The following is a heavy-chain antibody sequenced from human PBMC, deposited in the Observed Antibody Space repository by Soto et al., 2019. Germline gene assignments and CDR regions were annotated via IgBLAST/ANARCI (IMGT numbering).Heavy chain of an antibody. Sequence: QVQLHQSGPGLVKPSETLSLTCSVSGASITNYYWTWIRQSPGKGLEWIGYFYYGGTSNYNSSLKGRVTVSVDMSTNQFSLTLNSVTAADTAVYYCAMYYGHGQDYWGQGTLVTVSS. D-gene: IGHD3-10*01. CDR3: AMYYGHGQDY. CDR1: GASITNYY. CDR2: FYYGGTS. V-gene: IGHV4-59*01. J-gene: IGHJ4*02.